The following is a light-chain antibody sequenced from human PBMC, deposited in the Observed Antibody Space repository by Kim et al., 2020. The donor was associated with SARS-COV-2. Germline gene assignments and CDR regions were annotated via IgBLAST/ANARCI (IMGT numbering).Light chain of an antibody. Sequence: SVSPGEQAPISCTGDYLQFKFVCWYQRTAGHSPVLVLYQDNRRPSGIPERFSGSNSGNTATLTISGTQAMDEADYYCQVWDNSLGVFGAGTQLTVL. J-gene: IGLJ2*01. CDR2: QDN. CDR1: YLQFKF. CDR3: QVWDNSLGV. V-gene: IGLV3-1*01.